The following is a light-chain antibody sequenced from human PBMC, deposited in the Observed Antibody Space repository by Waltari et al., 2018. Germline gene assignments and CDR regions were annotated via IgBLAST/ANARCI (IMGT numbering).Light chain of an antibody. CDR3: QTGGHGTWV. CDR1: SGHSSNV. Sequence: QLVLTQSPSASTSLGASVKLTCTLSSGHSSNVIAWHQPQPEKGPRYLMKVNSDGSHSKGDKIPDRFSGSSSGAEHYLTISSLQSEDEADYYCQTGGHGTWVFGGGTKLTVL. J-gene: IGLJ3*02. V-gene: IGLV4-69*01. CDR2: VNSDGSH.